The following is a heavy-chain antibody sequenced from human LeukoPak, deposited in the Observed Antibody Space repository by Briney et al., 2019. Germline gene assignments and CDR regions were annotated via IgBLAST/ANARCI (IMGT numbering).Heavy chain of an antibody. CDR2: IYYSGST. CDR1: GGSISSSSYY. Sequence: SETLSLTCTVSGGSISSSSYYWGWIRQPPGKGLEWIGSIYYSGSTYYNPSLKSRVTISVDTSKNQFSLKLSSVTAADTAGYYCARPAGGRWLNYWGQGTLVTVSS. D-gene: IGHD2-15*01. CDR3: ARPAGGRWLNY. V-gene: IGHV4-39*07. J-gene: IGHJ4*02.